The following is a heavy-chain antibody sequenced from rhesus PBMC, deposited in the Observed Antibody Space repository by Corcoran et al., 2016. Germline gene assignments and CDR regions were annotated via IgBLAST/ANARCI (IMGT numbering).Heavy chain of an antibody. V-gene: IGHV4-127*01. J-gene: IGHJ6*01. CDR1: GYSISSGYG. CDR2: IYGGSGST. Sequence: QVQLQESGPGLVKPSETLSLTCAVSGYSISSGYGWGWIRQPPGKGLEWIGHIYGGSGSTYYNPSLKSRVTVSKDTSKNQFSLKLSSVTAADTAVYYCAREGRIYSLFDYWGQGVVVTVSS. CDR3: AREGRIYSLFDY. D-gene: IGHD2-27*01.